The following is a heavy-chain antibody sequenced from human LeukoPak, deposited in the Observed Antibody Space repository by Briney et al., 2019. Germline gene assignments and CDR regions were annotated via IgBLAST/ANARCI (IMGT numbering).Heavy chain of an antibody. J-gene: IGHJ6*02. CDR3: ARDTITDYYYYGMDV. V-gene: IGHV1-3*01. CDR2: INAGNGNT. D-gene: IGHD5-12*01. CDR1: GYTFTSYA. Sequence: ASVKVSCKASGYTFTSYAMHWVRQAPGQRLEWMGWINAGNGNTKYSQKFQGRVTITRDTSASTAYMELSSLRSEDTAVYYCARDTITDYYYYGMDVWGQGTTVTVSS.